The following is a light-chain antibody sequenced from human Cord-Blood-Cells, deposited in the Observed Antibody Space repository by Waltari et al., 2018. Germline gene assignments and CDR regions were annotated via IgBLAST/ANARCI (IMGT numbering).Light chain of an antibody. V-gene: IGLV1-40*01. CDR2: GNS. CDR1: SSNIGAGYD. CDR3: HAYDSSLSGSV. J-gene: IGLJ2*01. Sequence: QSVLTQPPSVSGAPGQRVTISCTGSSSNIGAGYDVHWYQQLPGTAPTLHIYGNSNRPSGVPDRLSGSEYGTSASLAITGIQAEDDADYYCHAYDSSLSGSVFGGGTKLTVL.